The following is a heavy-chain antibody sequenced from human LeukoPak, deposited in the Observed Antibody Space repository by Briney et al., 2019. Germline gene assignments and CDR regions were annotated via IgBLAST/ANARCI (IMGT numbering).Heavy chain of an antibody. CDR1: GGSISSYY. CDR3: ARVSCSGGSCYRVDY. D-gene: IGHD2-15*01. CDR2: TYYSGST. Sequence: SETLSLTCTVSGGSISSYYWSWIRQPPGKGLEWIGYTYYSGSTNYNPALKSRVTVSVDTSKNQFSLKLSSVTAADTAVYYCARVSCSGGSCYRVDYWGQGTLVTVSS. J-gene: IGHJ4*02. V-gene: IGHV4-59*01.